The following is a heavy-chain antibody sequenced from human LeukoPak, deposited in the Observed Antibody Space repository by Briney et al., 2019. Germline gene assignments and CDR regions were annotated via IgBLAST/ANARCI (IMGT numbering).Heavy chain of an antibody. CDR2: IYSDNT. J-gene: IGHJ3*02. V-gene: IGHV3-53*01. Sequence: PGGSLRLSCTVSGFTVSSNSMSWVRQAPGKGLEWVSFIYSDNTHYSDSVKGRFTISRDNSKNTLYLQMNSLRAEDTAVYYCAKKAATGGYSAFDMWGQGTMVTVSS. CDR3: AKKAATGGYSAFDM. D-gene: IGHD2-8*02. CDR1: GFTVSSNS.